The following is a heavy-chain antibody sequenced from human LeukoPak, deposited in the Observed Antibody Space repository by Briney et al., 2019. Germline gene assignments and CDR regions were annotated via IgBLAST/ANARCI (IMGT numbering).Heavy chain of an antibody. CDR2: IHSGGKT. Sequence: GGSLRLSCAASGFTVSYNYMSWVRQAPGKGLEWVSVIHSGGKTFYADSVKGRFTISRDNSKNTLYLQMNSLRAEDTAVYYCARGDIGVVPTAVGSWDYWGQGTLVTVSS. CDR1: GFTVSYNY. D-gene: IGHD2-2*01. V-gene: IGHV3-53*01. CDR3: ARGDIGVVPTAVGSWDY. J-gene: IGHJ4*02.